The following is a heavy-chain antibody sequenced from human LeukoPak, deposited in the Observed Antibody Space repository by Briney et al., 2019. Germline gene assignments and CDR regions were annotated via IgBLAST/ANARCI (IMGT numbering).Heavy chain of an antibody. CDR1: GFIFSSYA. J-gene: IGHJ4*02. Sequence: GGSLRLSCAASGFIFSSYAMHWVRQAPGKGLEWVAVISYDGTNKYYADSVKGRFTISRDNSKNTLYLQINSLRDEDTAVYYCAKDDAWLQYNDWGQGTLVTVSS. V-gene: IGHV3-30*18. CDR2: ISYDGTNK. CDR3: AKDDAWLQYND. D-gene: IGHD5-24*01.